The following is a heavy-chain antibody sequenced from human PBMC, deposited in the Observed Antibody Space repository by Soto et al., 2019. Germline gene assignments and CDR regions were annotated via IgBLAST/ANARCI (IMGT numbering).Heavy chain of an antibody. CDR3: AKVPAARSGYYYYGMDV. CDR2: ISYDGSNK. J-gene: IGHJ6*02. D-gene: IGHD6-6*01. V-gene: IGHV3-30*18. Sequence: GGSLRLSCAASGFTFSSYGMHWVRQAPGKGLEWVAVISYDGSNKYYADSVKGRFTISRDNSKNTLYLQMNSLRAEDTAVYYCAKVPAARSGYYYYGMDVWGQGTTVTVSS. CDR1: GFTFSSYG.